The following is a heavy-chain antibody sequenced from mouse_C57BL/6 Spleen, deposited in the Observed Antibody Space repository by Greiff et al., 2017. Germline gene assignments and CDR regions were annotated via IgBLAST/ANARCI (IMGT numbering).Heavy chain of an antibody. Sequence: EVQLQQSGAELVRPGASVKLSCTASGFNIKDYYMHWVKQRPEQGLEWIGRIDPEDGDTEYAPKFQGKATMTADTSSNPAYLQLSSLTSEDTAVYYCTLTTVGAWFAYWGQGTLVTVSA. CDR1: GFNIKDYY. J-gene: IGHJ3*01. V-gene: IGHV14-1*01. CDR3: TLTTVGAWFAY. D-gene: IGHD1-1*01. CDR2: IDPEDGDT.